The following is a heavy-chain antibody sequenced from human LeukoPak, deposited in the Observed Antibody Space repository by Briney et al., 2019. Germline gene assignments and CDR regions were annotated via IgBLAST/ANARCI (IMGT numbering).Heavy chain of an antibody. Sequence: PSETLSLTCTVSGGSITSGGYYWGWIRQPPGKGLEWIGHINYSGITYYSPSLQSRVTISVDTSKNQISLKVNSVTAADTAVYYCARDSPTRPPNAFDIWGQGTMVTVSS. V-gene: IGHV4-39*02. CDR2: INYSGIT. CDR3: ARDSPTRPPNAFDI. J-gene: IGHJ3*02. CDR1: GGSITSGGYY.